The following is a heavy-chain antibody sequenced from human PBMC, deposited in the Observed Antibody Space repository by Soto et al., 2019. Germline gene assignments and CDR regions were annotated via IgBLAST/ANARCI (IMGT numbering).Heavy chain of an antibody. J-gene: IGHJ4*02. Sequence: ASVKVSCKASGGTFSSYAISWVRQAPGQGLEWMGGIIPIFGTANYAQKFQGRVTITADESTSTAYMELSSLRSEDTAVYYCARPYYYDSSGYYYGLDYWGQGTLVTVSS. D-gene: IGHD3-22*01. CDR3: ARPYYYDSSGYYYGLDY. CDR1: GGTFSSYA. CDR2: IIPIFGTA. V-gene: IGHV1-69*13.